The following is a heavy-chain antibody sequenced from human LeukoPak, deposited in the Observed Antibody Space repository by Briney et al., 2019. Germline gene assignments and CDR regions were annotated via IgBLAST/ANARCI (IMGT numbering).Heavy chain of an antibody. J-gene: IGHJ4*02. CDR3: EKDGDTSGYSGFYFDS. CDR2: ISGSGDST. CDR1: GFTFSNYA. D-gene: IGHD3-22*01. Sequence: GGSLRLSCAASGFTFSNYAMSWVRQAPGRGLEWVSGISGSGDSTYYVDSVKGRFTITRDNSKNTLYLQMNSLRAEDTAVYYCEKDGDTSGYSGFYFDSWGQGTLVTVSS. V-gene: IGHV3-23*01.